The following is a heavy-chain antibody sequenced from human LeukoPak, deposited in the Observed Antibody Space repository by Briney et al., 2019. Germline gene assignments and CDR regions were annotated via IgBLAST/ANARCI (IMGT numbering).Heavy chain of an antibody. D-gene: IGHD4-17*01. J-gene: IGHJ4*02. Sequence: GGSLRLSCAASGFTFSSYAMSWVRQAPGKGLEWVSTISGSGGSTYYADSVKGRFTISRDNSKNTLYLQMNSLRAEDTAVYYCAKDFLNYGDSSVLYYFDYWGQGTLVTVSS. CDR3: AKDFLNYGDSSVLYYFDY. V-gene: IGHV3-23*01. CDR1: GFTFSSYA. CDR2: ISGSGGST.